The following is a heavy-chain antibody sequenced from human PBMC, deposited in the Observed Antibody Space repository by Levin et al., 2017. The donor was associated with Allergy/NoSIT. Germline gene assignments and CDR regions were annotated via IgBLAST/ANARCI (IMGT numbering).Heavy chain of an antibody. J-gene: IGHJ4*02. CDR2: INPKTGDT. CDR1: GYSFTDYY. V-gene: IGHV1-2*02. CDR3: ARDRGYPAYPTFDS. D-gene: IGHD3-10*01. Sequence: GESLKISCTASGYSFTDYYIHWVRQAPGQGPEWLGWINPKTGDTNHPQKFRDRVTMARDTSDTTAHMELSRLTSDDSGVYYCARDRGYPAYPTFDSWGQGTLVTVSS.